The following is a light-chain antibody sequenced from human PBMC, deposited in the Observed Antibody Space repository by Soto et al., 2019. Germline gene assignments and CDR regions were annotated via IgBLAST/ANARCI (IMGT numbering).Light chain of an antibody. CDR1: QSISSW. J-gene: IGKJ1*01. CDR3: QQYNSWT. CDR2: KAS. V-gene: IGKV1-5*03. Sequence: DTQITQSPSTLSASVGDRVTITCRASQSISSWLAWYQQKPGKAPKLLIYKASSLESGVPSRFSGSGSGTEFTLTISSLQPDDFATYYCQQYNSWTFGQGTKVDIK.